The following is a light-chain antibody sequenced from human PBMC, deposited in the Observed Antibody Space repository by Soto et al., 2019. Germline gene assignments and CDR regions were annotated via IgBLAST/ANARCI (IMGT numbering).Light chain of an antibody. J-gene: IGLJ2*01. CDR3: AAWDDSLRGVV. V-gene: IGLV1-47*01. CDR1: SSNIGSNY. CDR2: RNS. Sequence: QPVLTQPPSASGTPGQRVTISCSGSSSNIGSNYVYWYQQLPGTVPQLLIYRNSERPSVVPDRFSGSKSGTSASLAISGLRSEDEADYYCAAWDDSLRGVVFGGGTKLTVL.